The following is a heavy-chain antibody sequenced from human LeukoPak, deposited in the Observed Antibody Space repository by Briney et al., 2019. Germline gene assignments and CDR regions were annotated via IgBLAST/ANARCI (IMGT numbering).Heavy chain of an antibody. D-gene: IGHD2-15*01. CDR3: AKDVNIVVVAAFDY. J-gene: IGHJ4*02. Sequence: GGSLRLSCAASGFTFSSYAMSWVRQAPGKGLEWVSAISGSGGGTYYADSVKGRFTISRDNSKNTLYLQMNSLRAEDTAVYYCAKDVNIVVVAAFDYWGQGTLVTVSS. CDR1: GFTFSSYA. V-gene: IGHV3-23*01. CDR2: ISGSGGGT.